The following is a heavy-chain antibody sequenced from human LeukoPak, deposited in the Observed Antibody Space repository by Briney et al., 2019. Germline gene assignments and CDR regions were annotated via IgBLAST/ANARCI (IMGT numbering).Heavy chain of an antibody. Sequence: GGSLRLSCAASGFTFSNAWMSWVRQAPGKGLEWVGRIKSKTDGGTTDYAAPVKGRFTISRDDSKNTLYLQMNSLKTEDTAVYYCTTDLVGWLQLADYWGQGTLVTVSS. V-gene: IGHV3-15*01. D-gene: IGHD5-24*01. CDR3: TTDLVGWLQLADY. CDR2: IKSKTDGGTT. CDR1: GFTFSNAW. J-gene: IGHJ4*02.